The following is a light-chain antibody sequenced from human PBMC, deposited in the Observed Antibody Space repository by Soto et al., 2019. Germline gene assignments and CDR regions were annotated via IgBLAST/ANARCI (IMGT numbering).Light chain of an antibody. J-gene: IGKJ5*01. V-gene: IGKV1-39*01. Sequence: DIPVTKSPSTLSAPVAHRVTIPCRASQSISSWLAWYQQKPGKAPKLLIFAASSLQSGVPSRFSGSGSGTDFTLTVSSLQPEDFATYYCQQSYTSRITFGLGTRLEIK. CDR1: QSISSW. CDR3: QQSYTSRIT. CDR2: AAS.